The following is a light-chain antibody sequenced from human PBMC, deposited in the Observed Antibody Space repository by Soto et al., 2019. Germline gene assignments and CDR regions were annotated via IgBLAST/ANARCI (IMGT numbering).Light chain of an antibody. CDR1: QSVFYSSSNKNY. Sequence: DIVMTQSPDSLAVSLGERATINCKSSQSVFYSSSNKNYLAWYQQRPGQPPKLLIYWASTRESGVPDRFSGSGSGTYFTLTISSLQAEDVAVYYCQQYYGSPYTFGQGTKLEIK. CDR2: WAS. J-gene: IGKJ2*01. V-gene: IGKV4-1*01. CDR3: QQYYGSPYT.